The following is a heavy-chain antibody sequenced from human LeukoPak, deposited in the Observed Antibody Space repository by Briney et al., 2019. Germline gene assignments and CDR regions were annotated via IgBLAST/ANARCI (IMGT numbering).Heavy chain of an antibody. V-gene: IGHV1-24*01. D-gene: IGHD1-26*01. Sequence: GASVKVSCKVSGYTLTELSMHWVRQAPGKGLEWMGGFDPEDGETIYAQKFQGRVTMTEDTSTDTAYMELSSLRSEDTAVYYRATDRGSGSYYPLVFDYWGQGTLVTVSS. CDR1: GYTLTELS. J-gene: IGHJ4*02. CDR3: ATDRGSGSYYPLVFDY. CDR2: FDPEDGET.